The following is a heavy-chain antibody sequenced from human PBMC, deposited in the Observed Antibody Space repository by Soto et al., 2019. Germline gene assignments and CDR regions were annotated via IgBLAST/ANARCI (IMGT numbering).Heavy chain of an antibody. V-gene: IGHV3-23*01. CDR1: GFTFSSYA. CDR2: ISGSGGST. J-gene: IGHJ4*02. Sequence: GGCLRLSCAASGFTFSSYAMSWVRQAPGKGLEWVSAISGSGGSTYYADSVKGRFTISRDNSKNTLYLQMNSLRAEDTAVYYCAKAGPYYDILPGYSTPFDYWGQGTLVTVSS. D-gene: IGHD3-9*01. CDR3: AKAGPYYDILPGYSTPFDY.